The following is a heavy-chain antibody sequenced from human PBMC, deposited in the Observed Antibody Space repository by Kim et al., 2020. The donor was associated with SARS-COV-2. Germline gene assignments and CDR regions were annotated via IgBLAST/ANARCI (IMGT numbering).Heavy chain of an antibody. CDR3: AKTGCRGGNCYGYYFDY. J-gene: IGHJ4*02. Sequence: GGSLRLSCAASGFTFSSYALNWVRQAPGKGLEWVSGTSGSGGSTYNYADSVKGRFTISRDYSKNTVNLQMNSLTTDDTAIYFCAKTGCRGGNCYGYYFDYWGQGTLVTVSS. D-gene: IGHD2-15*01. CDR1: GFTFSSYA. V-gene: IGHV3-23*01. CDR2: TSGSGGST.